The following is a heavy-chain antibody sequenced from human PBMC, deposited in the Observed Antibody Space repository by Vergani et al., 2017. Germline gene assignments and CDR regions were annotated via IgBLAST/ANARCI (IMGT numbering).Heavy chain of an antibody. CDR3: ARAAASNYYYYGMDG. V-gene: IGHV1-69*02. D-gene: IGHD6-13*01. Sequence: QVQLVQSGAEVKKPGSSVKVSCKASGGTFSSYTISWVRQAPGQGLEWMGRIIPILGIANYAQKFQGRVTITADKSTSTAYMELSSLRSEDTAVYYCARAAASNYYYYGMDGGGQGSTVTVSS. CDR2: IIPILGIA. J-gene: IGHJ6*02. CDR1: GGTFSSYT.